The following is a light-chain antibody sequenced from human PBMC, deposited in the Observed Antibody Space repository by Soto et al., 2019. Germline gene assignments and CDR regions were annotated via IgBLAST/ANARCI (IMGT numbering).Light chain of an antibody. J-gene: IGLJ2*01. Sequence: QSALTQPASVSGSPGQSITISCTGTSSGVGGYDYVSWYQQHPGKAPKLMIYDVSNRPSGVSNRFSGSKSGNTASLTISGLQAEDEADYYCSSYTSSSTVVFGGGTEVTVL. V-gene: IGLV2-14*01. CDR2: DVS. CDR1: SSGVGGYDY. CDR3: SSYTSSSTVV.